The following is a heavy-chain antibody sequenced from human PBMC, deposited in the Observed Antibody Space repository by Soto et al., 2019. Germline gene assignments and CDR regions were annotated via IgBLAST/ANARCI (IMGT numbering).Heavy chain of an antibody. Sequence: PSEALSLTCAVYGQSFSDYTWGWIREPPGKGLEWIGEINHSGSTNYNPSLKSRVTISVDTSKNQFSLKLSSLTAADTPVYSCASDYYDSSGYYWRYYSGMDVWGQRARVT. D-gene: IGHD3-22*01. CDR2: INHSGST. J-gene: IGHJ6*02. CDR1: GQSFSDYT. V-gene: IGHV4-34*01. CDR3: ASDYYDSSGYYWRYYSGMDV.